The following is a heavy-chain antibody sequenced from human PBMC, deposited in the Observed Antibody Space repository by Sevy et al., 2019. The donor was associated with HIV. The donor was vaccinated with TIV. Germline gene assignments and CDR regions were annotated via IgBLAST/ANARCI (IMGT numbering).Heavy chain of an antibody. Sequence: GGSLRLSCAASGFTFSSYAMSWVRQPPGKGLEWVSAISGSGGSTYYADSVKGRFTISRDNSKNTLYLQMNSLRAEDTAVYYCAKESHYDFWSGYLNFDYWGQGTLVTVSS. J-gene: IGHJ4*02. CDR3: AKESHYDFWSGYLNFDY. CDR1: GFTFSSYA. CDR2: ISGSGGST. V-gene: IGHV3-23*01. D-gene: IGHD3-3*01.